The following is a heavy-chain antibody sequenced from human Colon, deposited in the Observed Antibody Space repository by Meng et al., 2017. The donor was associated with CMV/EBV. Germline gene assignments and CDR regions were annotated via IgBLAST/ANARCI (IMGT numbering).Heavy chain of an antibody. V-gene: IGHV4-39*07. J-gene: IGHJ4*02. D-gene: IGHD6-13*01. CDR1: GGSISSSSYF. Sequence: QLQERCPVLANHAEALALASAVSGGSISSSSYFRGWSRHPPGKGLEWIGSIHYSGSTYYNPSLKDRVTISVDTSKNQFSLKLSAVTSADTAVYYCARAAAAGEYYFDYWGQGTLVTVSS. CDR3: ARAAAAGEYYFDY. CDR2: IHYSGST.